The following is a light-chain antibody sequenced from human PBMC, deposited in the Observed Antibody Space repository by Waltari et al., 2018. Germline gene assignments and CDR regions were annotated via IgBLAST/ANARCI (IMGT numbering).Light chain of an antibody. CDR3: QQSYSSQRT. Sequence: TQRTQSPSSLSASVGDRLLVTCRASRNVTSNLPWYQQKSGKAPHLLIYAVSTLEPGVPSRFSGSGSGTDFTLTISSLQPEDFATYYCQQSYSSQRTFGGGTKVE. CDR1: RNVTSN. J-gene: IGKJ4*01. CDR2: AVS. V-gene: IGKV1-39*01.